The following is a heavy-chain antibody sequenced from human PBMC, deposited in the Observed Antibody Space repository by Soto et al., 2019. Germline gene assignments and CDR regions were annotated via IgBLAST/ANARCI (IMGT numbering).Heavy chain of an antibody. Sequence: SEARSLTCTVSVGSISRYYWRWVRQPRVKGLEWIGYIYYSGSTNYNPSLKSRVTISVDTSKNQFSLKLSSVTAADTAVYYCARNVRSDYYPNYWYFDLWGRGTLVTVS. CDR3: ARNVRSDYYPNYWYFDL. J-gene: IGHJ2*01. CDR1: VGSISRYY. CDR2: IYYSGST. D-gene: IGHD3-3*01. V-gene: IGHV4-59*01.